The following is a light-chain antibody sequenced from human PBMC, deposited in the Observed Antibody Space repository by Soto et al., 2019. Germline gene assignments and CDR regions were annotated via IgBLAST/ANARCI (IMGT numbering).Light chain of an antibody. CDR1: QSVSNY. CDR2: DAS. CDR3: QQLSSWHLLT. J-gene: IGKJ4*01. Sequence: EIVLTQSPATLSLSPGEIATLSCRASQSVSNYLAWFQQKPCQAPSLLIYDASNRATGIPARFSRSGSGTDFTLTIRSLEPEDFAVDYSQQLSSWHLLTFGGGPNVEI. V-gene: IGKV3-11*01.